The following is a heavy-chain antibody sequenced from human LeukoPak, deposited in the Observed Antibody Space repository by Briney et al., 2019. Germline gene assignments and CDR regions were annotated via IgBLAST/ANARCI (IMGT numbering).Heavy chain of an antibody. V-gene: IGHV1-69*10. CDR3: ARDHEDSSGYYYQFDY. Sequence: SVKVSCKASGGTFSSYTISWVRQAPGQGLEWMGGIIPILGIANYAQKFQGRVTITADKSTSTAYMELSSLRSEDTAVYYCARDHEDSSGYYYQFDYWGQGTLDTVSS. CDR1: GGTFSSYT. J-gene: IGHJ4*02. CDR2: IIPILGIA. D-gene: IGHD3-22*01.